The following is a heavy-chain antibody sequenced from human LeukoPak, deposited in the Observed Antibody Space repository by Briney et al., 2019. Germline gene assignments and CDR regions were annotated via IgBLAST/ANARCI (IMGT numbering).Heavy chain of an antibody. D-gene: IGHD4-11*01. CDR3: ARDRSNYGIFDN. Sequence: GASVNVSCKASGYSFTSYGISWVRQASGQGREWMGWISAYGTTNYAQKLQDRVTMTTDTSTSKAYMEVRSLMSDDTAMYYCARDRSNYGIFDNWGQGTLVTVSS. J-gene: IGHJ4*02. CDR1: GYSFTSYG. CDR2: ISAYGTT. V-gene: IGHV1-18*01.